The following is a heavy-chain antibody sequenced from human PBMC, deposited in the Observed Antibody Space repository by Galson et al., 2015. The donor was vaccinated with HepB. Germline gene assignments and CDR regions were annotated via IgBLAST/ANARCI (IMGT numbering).Heavy chain of an antibody. J-gene: IGHJ4*02. CDR3: ARAQTVWGSHRYTTDY. D-gene: IGHD3-16*02. Sequence: SLRLSCAASGFTFSSYGMHWVRQAPGKGLEWVAVIWYDGSNKYYADSVKGRFTISRDNSKNTLYLQMNSLRAEDTAVYYCARAQTVWGSHRYTTDYWGQGTLVTVSS. CDR1: GFTFSSYG. CDR2: IWYDGSNK. V-gene: IGHV3-33*01.